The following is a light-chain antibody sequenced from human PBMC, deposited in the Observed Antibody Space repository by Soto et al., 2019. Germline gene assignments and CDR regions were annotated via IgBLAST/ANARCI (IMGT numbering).Light chain of an antibody. V-gene: IGKV3-11*01. CDR2: DAS. Sequence: EVVLTQSPATLSLSPGEGATLSCRTSQTVSTYLAWYQHKPGQAPRLLIYDASIRATGIADRFTGSGSGTEFTLTISSLEPEDSAVYYCKQRVIWPPTFGQGTRLEI. J-gene: IGKJ2*01. CDR1: QTVSTY. CDR3: KQRVIWPPT.